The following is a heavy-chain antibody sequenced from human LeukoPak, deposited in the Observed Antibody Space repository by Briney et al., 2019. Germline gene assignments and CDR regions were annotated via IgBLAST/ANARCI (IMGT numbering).Heavy chain of an antibody. D-gene: IGHD3-3*01. Sequence: GGSLRLSCAASGFTFSSYGMHWVRQAPGKGLEWVAVISYDGSNKYYADSVKGRFTISRDNSKNTLYLQMNSLRAEDTAVYYCAKPFYDFWSGYANWFDPWGQGTLVTVSS. V-gene: IGHV3-30*18. CDR3: AKPFYDFWSGYANWFDP. J-gene: IGHJ5*02. CDR2: ISYDGSNK. CDR1: GFTFSSYG.